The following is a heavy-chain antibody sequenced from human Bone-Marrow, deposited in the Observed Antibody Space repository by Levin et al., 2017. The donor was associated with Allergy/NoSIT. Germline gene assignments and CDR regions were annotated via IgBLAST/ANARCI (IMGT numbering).Heavy chain of an antibody. D-gene: IGHD4-23*01. CDR2: ISSSSSYI. J-gene: IGHJ3*02. Sequence: GESLKISCAASGFTFSSYSMNWVRQAPGKGLEWVSSISSSSSYIYYADSVKGRFTISRDNAKNSLYLQMNSLRAEDTAVYYCAREAYGGDAFDIWGQGTMVTVSS. CDR3: AREAYGGDAFDI. CDR1: GFTFSSYS. V-gene: IGHV3-21*01.